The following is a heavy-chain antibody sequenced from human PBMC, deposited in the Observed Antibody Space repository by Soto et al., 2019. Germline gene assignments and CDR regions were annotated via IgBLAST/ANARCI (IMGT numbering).Heavy chain of an antibody. CDR1: GFTFGDYA. V-gene: IGHV3-49*03. CDR2: IRSKAYGGTT. D-gene: IGHD1-26*01. CDR3: TRDSGSYYGVLFDI. Sequence: GGSLRVSCTASGFTFGDYAMSWFRQAPGKGLEWVGFIRSKAYGGTTEYAASVKGRFTISRDDSKSIAYLQMNSLKTEDTAVYYCTRDSGSYYGVLFDIWGQGTMVTVSS. J-gene: IGHJ3*02.